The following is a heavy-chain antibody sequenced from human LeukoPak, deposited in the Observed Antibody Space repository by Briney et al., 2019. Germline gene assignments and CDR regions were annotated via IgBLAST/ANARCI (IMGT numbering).Heavy chain of an antibody. CDR2: IYPGDSDT. CDR1: YW. J-gene: IGHJ6*02. D-gene: IGHD6-13*01. CDR3: ARRLSGYSSSWYYYGMDV. V-gene: IGHV5-51*01. Sequence: YWSWIRQHPGKGLEWMGIIYPGDSDTRYSPSFQGQVTISADKSISTAYLQWSSLKASDTAMYYCARRLSGYSSSWYYYGMDVWGQGTTVTVSS.